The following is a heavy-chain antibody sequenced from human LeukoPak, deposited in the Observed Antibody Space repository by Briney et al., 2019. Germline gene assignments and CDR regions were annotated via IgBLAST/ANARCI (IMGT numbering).Heavy chain of an antibody. CDR1: GYTFTSYD. D-gene: IGHD6-13*01. Sequence: ASVKVSFKASGYTFTSYDINWVRQATGQGLEWMGWMNPNSGNTGYAQKFQDRVTMTRNNSISTAYMELSSLRSEDTAVYYCARDSSSWTSFDYWGQGTLVTVSS. CDR3: ARDSSSWTSFDY. CDR2: MNPNSGNT. V-gene: IGHV1-8*01. J-gene: IGHJ4*02.